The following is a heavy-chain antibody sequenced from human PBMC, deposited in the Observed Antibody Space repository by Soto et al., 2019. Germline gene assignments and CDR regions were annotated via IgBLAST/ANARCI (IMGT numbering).Heavy chain of an antibody. Sequence: PVRPMRLSCAASGFNFSNYGMHWVRQAPGKGLVWVSRINSGGSSTSYADSVKGRFTISRDNAKNTLYLQMNSLRAEDTAVYYCARDQGHGMDVRVQGTTVTVFS. CDR3: ARDQGHGMDV. V-gene: IGHV3-74*01. CDR2: INSGGSST. CDR1: GFNFSNYG. J-gene: IGHJ6*02.